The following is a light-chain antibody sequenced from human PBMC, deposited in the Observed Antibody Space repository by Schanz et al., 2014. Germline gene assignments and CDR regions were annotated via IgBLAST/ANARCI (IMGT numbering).Light chain of an antibody. V-gene: IGLV2-14*03. Sequence: QSALIQPASVSGSPGQSITISCTGTSSDIGGYNYVSWYQQLPGKAPKLMLYDVSDRPSGVSNRFSGSKSGNTASLTISGLQAEDEADYYCSSYTSSSTWVFGGGTQLTVL. CDR3: SSYTSSSTWV. CDR2: DVS. J-gene: IGLJ3*02. CDR1: SSDIGGYNY.